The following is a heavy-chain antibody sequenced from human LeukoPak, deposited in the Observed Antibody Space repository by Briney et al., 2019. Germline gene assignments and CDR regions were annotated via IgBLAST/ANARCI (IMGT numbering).Heavy chain of an antibody. CDR3: TTGPVIVGATTVDY. Sequence: GGSLRLSCAASGFTFSNAWMSWVRQAPGKGLEWVGRIKSKTDGGTTDYAAPVKGRFTISRDDSKNTLYLQMNSLKTEDTAVYYCTTGPVIVGATTVDYWGQGTLVTVSS. D-gene: IGHD1-26*01. CDR1: GFTFSNAW. J-gene: IGHJ4*02. V-gene: IGHV3-15*01. CDR2: IKSKTDGGTT.